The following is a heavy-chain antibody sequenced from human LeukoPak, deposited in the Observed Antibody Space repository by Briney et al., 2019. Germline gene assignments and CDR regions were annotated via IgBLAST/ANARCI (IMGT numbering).Heavy chain of an antibody. CDR2: IYRSGST. J-gene: IGHJ6*03. CDR1: GYSINSGYY. D-gene: IGHD2-21*01. CDR3: ARGDCSGSICYSPMDV. V-gene: IGHV4-38-2*02. Sequence: SETLSLTCTVSGYSINSGYYWVWIRQPPGKGLGWIGSIYRSGSTNYNPSLKSRVTISVDTSKNQFSLKVSSMTAADTAVYYCARGDCSGSICYSPMDVWGTGTTVTVSS.